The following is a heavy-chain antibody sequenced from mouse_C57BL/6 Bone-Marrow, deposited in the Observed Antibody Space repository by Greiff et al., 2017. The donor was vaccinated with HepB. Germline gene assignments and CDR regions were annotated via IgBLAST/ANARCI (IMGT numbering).Heavy chain of an antibody. J-gene: IGHJ4*01. CDR2: SRNKANDYTT. CDR3: ARGYYGSSYDYAMDY. V-gene: IGHV7-1*01. CDR1: GFTFSDFY. Sequence: EVQLVESGGGLVQSGRSLRLSCATSGFTFSDFYMEWVRQAPGKGLEWIAASRNKANDYTTEDSASVKGRFIVYRDTSQSILYLQMNALRAEDTAIYYCARGYYGSSYDYAMDYWGQGTSVTVSS. D-gene: IGHD1-1*01.